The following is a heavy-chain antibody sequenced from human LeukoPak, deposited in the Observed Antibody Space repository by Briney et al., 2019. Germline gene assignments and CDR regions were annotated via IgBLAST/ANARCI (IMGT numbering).Heavy chain of an antibody. CDR3: ARDLRNGYPWYFDY. V-gene: IGHV3-21*01. CDR2: ISSSSSYI. CDR1: GFTFSSYS. D-gene: IGHD3-3*01. Sequence: GGSLRLSCAASGFTFSSYSMNWVRQAPGKGLEWVSSISSSSSYIYYADSVKGRFTISRDKAKNSLYLQMNSLRAEDTAVYYCARDLRNGYPWYFDYWGQGTLVTVSS. J-gene: IGHJ4*02.